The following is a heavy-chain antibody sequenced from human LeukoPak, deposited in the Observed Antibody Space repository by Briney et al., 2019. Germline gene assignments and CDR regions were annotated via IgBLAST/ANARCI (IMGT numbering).Heavy chain of an antibody. D-gene: IGHD3-16*01. Sequence: TSDTLSLTCTVSGRSISSYYWSWIRQPPGKGLEGIGYIYYSGSTNYNPSLKSRVTISVDTSKNQFSLKLSSVTAADTAVYYCARFRPAYLAGGFDLWGQGTLVTVSS. CDR1: GRSISSYY. V-gene: IGHV4-59*08. J-gene: IGHJ5*02. CDR2: IYYSGST. CDR3: ARFRPAYLAGGFDL.